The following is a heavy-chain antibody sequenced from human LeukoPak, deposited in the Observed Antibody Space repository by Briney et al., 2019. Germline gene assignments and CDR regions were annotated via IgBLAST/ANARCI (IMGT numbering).Heavy chain of an antibody. CDR1: GGSISSYY. Sequence: SETLSLTCTVSGGSISSYYWSWIRQSPGQGLEWIGYIYYSGSTNYNPSLKSRVTISVDTSKNQFSLKLSSVTAADTAVYYCASYYYDSSGYYNWGQGTLVTVSS. J-gene: IGHJ4*02. CDR2: IYYSGST. CDR3: ASYYYDSSGYYN. V-gene: IGHV4-59*01. D-gene: IGHD3-22*01.